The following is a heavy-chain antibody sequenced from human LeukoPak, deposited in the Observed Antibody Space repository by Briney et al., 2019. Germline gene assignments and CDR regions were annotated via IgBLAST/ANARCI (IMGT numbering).Heavy chain of an antibody. Sequence: GGSLRLSCAASGFTFISYAMSWVRQAPGKGLEWVLAVSGSGGSTYYADSVKGRFTISRDNSKNTLYLQMNSLRAEDTAVYYCAKDPGYGSSWYYYYYGMDVRGQGTTVTVSS. D-gene: IGHD6-13*01. J-gene: IGHJ6*02. CDR3: AKDPGYGSSWYYYYYGMDV. CDR1: GFTFISYA. V-gene: IGHV3-23*01. CDR2: VSGSGGST.